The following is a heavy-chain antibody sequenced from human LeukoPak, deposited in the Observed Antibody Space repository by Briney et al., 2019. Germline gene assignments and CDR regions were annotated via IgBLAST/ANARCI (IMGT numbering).Heavy chain of an antibody. CDR2: IYYSGST. CDR3: ARGGQLAVPDPFDS. CDR1: GYSISSSNW. Sequence: SETLSLTCTVSGYSISSSNWWGWIRQPPGKGLEWIGYIYYSGSTTYSPSLKSRLTISVDTSRNQFSPSLISVTAADTAVYYCARGGQLAVPDPFDSWGQGTLVTVSS. J-gene: IGHJ4*02. D-gene: IGHD6-19*01. V-gene: IGHV4-28*01.